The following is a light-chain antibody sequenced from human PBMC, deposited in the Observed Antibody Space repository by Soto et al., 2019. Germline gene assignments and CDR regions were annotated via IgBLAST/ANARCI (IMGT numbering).Light chain of an antibody. J-gene: IGKJ3*01. CDR1: QSISNN. CDR2: GAS. V-gene: IGKV3-15*01. Sequence: EIVLTQSPATLSVSPGERATLSCRASQSISNNLAWYQQKPGQAPRLLIYGASTRATGTPDRFSGSGFGTGFTLTISSLQSEDFAVYYCQHYNNWPFTFGPGTKVDI. CDR3: QHYNNWPFT.